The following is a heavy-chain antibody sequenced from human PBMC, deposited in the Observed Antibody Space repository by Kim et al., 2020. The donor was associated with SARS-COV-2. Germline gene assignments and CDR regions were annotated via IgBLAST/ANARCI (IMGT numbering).Heavy chain of an antibody. CDR3: VAAGERFLDFWSDSSYNSFDL. D-gene: IGHD3-3*01. J-gene: IGHJ4*02. CDR2: IHYNGSR. CDR1: GASVSSTIYF. V-gene: IGHV4-39*01. Sequence: SETLSLTCTVSGASVSSTIYFWGWIRQPPGKGLEWIGSIHYNGSRYDNPSLKSQVTVSVSVDTSKNQFSLKLKSVTVADTAVYYCVAAGERFLDFWSDSSYNSFDLWGQGTPVTVSS.